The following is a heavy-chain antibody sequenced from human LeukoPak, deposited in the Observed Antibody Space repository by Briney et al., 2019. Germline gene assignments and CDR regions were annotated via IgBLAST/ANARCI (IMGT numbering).Heavy chain of an antibody. Sequence: PGRSLRLSCAASGFTFSSYGMHWVRQAPGKGLEWVAVIWYDGSNKYYADSVKGRFTISRDNSKNTLYLQMNSLRAEDTAVYYCAKVGAIGGDYFDYWGQGTLVTVSS. CDR1: GFTFSSYG. V-gene: IGHV3-33*06. CDR3: AKVGAIGGDYFDY. D-gene: IGHD3-10*01. J-gene: IGHJ4*02. CDR2: IWYDGSNK.